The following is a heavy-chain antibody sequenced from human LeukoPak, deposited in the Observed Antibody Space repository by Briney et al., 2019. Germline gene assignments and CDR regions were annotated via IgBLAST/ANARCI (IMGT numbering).Heavy chain of an antibody. CDR2: IRNKANSYTT. CDR3: AREWDSGSYYLGYFDY. J-gene: IGHJ4*02. Sequence: PGGSLRLSCAASGFTFSDHYMDWVRQAPGKGLEWVGRIRNKANSYTTEYAASVKGRFTISRDDSKNSLYLQVNSLKCEDTAVYYCAREWDSGSYYLGYFDYWGQGTLVTVSS. V-gene: IGHV3-72*01. D-gene: IGHD1-26*01. CDR1: GFTFSDHY.